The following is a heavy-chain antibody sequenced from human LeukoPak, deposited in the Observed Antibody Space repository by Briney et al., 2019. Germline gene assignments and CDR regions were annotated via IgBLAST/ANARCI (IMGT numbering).Heavy chain of an antibody. CDR1: GGSFRNYY. Sequence: PSESLSLTCAVYGGSFRNYYWSWIRQPPGKGLEWMGEINHSGSTKYNPSLKSRVTISVDRSNNQFSLKLRYVTAASTAVYYYARGPDFYDSSGYYPIWGQGTLVTVSS. CDR2: INHSGST. CDR3: ARGPDFYDSSGYYPI. D-gene: IGHD3-22*01. J-gene: IGHJ4*02. V-gene: IGHV4-34*01.